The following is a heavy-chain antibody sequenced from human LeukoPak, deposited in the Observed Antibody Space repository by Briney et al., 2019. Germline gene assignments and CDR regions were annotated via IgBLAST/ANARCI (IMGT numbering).Heavy chain of an antibody. V-gene: IGHV3-21*04. CDR2: ISSSSYI. J-gene: IGHJ4*02. CDR1: GFTFSSYS. CDR3: AKEDYGDYDGPGDY. Sequence: GGSLRLSCAASGFTFSSYSMNWVRQAPGKGLEWVSSISSSSYIYYADSVKGRFTISRDNSKDTLYLQMNSLRAEDTAVYYCAKEDYGDYDGPGDYWGQGTLVTVSS. D-gene: IGHD4-17*01.